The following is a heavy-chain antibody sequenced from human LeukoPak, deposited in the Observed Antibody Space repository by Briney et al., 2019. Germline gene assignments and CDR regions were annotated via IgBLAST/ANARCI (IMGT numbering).Heavy chain of an antibody. Sequence: SETLSLTCAVYGGSFSGYYWSWIRQPPGKGLEWIGEINHSGSTNYSPSLKSRVTISVDTSKNQFSLKLSSVTAADTAVYYCARVRSGYYFSYYYMDVWGKGTTVTVSS. CDR1: GGSFSGYY. V-gene: IGHV4-34*01. J-gene: IGHJ6*03. CDR3: ARVRSGYYFSYYYMDV. CDR2: INHSGST. D-gene: IGHD3-22*01.